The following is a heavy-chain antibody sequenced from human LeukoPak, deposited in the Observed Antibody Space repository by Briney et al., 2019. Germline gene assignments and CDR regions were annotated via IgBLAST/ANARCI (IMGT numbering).Heavy chain of an antibody. Sequence: GGSLRLSCTASGFTFSSYWMNWVRQAPGKGLEWVANIKQDGSEKYYVDSVKGRFSISRDNAKNSLSLQMNSLRAEDTAVYYCARDRAPFGYWGQGTLVTVSS. CDR2: IKQDGSEK. D-gene: IGHD3-10*01. J-gene: IGHJ4*02. V-gene: IGHV3-7*01. CDR3: ARDRAPFGY. CDR1: GFTFSSYW.